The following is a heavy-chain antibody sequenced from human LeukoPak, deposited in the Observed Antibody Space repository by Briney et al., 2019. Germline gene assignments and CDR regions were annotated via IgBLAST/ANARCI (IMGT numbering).Heavy chain of an antibody. D-gene: IGHD3-16*01. J-gene: IGHJ5*02. Sequence: PSETLSLTCTDSGGSISSSFNFWAWIRQPPGKGLEWIGSIYESGSAYYNPSLKSRITMSVDTSENQFSLKLTSVTAADTAVYYCARHYGPWGQGTLVTVSS. CDR3: ARHYGP. V-gene: IGHV4-39*01. CDR1: GGSISSSFNF. CDR2: IYESGSA.